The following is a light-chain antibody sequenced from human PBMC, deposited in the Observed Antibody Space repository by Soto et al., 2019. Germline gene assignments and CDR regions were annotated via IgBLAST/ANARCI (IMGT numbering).Light chain of an antibody. CDR3: QQYNNWRT. V-gene: IGKV3D-15*01. Sequence: EIVMTQSPATLSVSPGERATLSCRASQSVSTNLAWFQQKPGQAPRLLIYDASTRATGIPARISGSGSGTEFTLTISSLQSEDFAVYYCQQYNNWRTFGQGTKVDI. CDR2: DAS. CDR1: QSVSTN. J-gene: IGKJ1*01.